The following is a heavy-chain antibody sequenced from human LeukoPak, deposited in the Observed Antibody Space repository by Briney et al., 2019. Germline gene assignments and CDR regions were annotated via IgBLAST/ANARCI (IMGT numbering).Heavy chain of an antibody. J-gene: IGHJ5*02. CDR3: ARGFASFAP. CDR2: IKSDGSST. Sequence: PGGSLRLSCAASGFTFSSYWMHWVRQAPGKGLVWVSCIKSDGSSTIYADSVKGRFTISRDNAKNTLYLQMNSLRAEDTAVYYCARGFASFAPWGQGTLVTVSS. CDR1: GFTFSSYW. V-gene: IGHV3-74*01.